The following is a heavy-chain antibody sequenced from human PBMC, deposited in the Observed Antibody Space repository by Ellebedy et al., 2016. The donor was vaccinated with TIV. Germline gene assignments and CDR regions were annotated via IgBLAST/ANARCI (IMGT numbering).Heavy chain of an antibody. Sequence: SETLSLXCAVYGGSFSGYYWSWIRQHPGKGLEWIGYIYYSGSTYYNPSLKSRVTISVDTSKNQFSLKLSSVTAADTAVYYCARAGYCSGGSCFPIDYWGQGTLVTVSS. J-gene: IGHJ4*02. CDR2: IYYSGST. D-gene: IGHD2-15*01. CDR1: GGSFSGYY. V-gene: IGHV4-31*11. CDR3: ARAGYCSGGSCFPIDY.